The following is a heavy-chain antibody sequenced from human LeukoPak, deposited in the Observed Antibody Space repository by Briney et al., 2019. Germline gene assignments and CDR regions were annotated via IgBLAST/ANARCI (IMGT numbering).Heavy chain of an antibody. Sequence: SVKVSCKASGGTFSSYAISWVRQAPGQGLEWMGGIIPIFGTANYAQKFQGRVTITADESTSTAYMELSSLRSEDTAVYYCAIQTPLTVTAISYHYYYYMDVWRKGTTVTVSS. CDR3: AIQTPLTVTAISYHYYYYMDV. J-gene: IGHJ6*03. V-gene: IGHV1-69*13. CDR1: GGTFSSYA. D-gene: IGHD4-11*01. CDR2: IIPIFGTA.